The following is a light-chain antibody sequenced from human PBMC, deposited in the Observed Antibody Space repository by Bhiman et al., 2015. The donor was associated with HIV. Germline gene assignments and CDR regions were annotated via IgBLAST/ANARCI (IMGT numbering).Light chain of an antibody. V-gene: IGLV3-1*01. J-gene: IGLJ3*02. CDR1: KLGDKY. Sequence: SYELTQPPSVSVSPGQTASITCSADKLGDKYACWYQQKPGQSPVLVIYQDSKRPSGIPERFSGSKSGTSATLGITGLQTGDEADYYCGTWDSSLSAEVFGGGTKLTVL. CDR3: GTWDSSLSAEV. CDR2: QDS.